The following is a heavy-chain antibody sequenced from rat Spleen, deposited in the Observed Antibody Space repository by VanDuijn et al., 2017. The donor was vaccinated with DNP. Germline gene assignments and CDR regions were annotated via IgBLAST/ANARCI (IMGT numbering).Heavy chain of an antibody. J-gene: IGHJ2*01. CDR2: MWSDGDT. D-gene: IGHD4-3*01. Sequence: QVQLNESGPGLAQPSQTLSLTSSVTGLSLTSYHVHWFRQPPGKRLECMCEMWSDGDTSYNSPVKSRLSISRDTSKSQLFLKMNSLQTEDTATYYCVRDPYNAGFDHWGQGVMVTVSS. V-gene: IGHV2-32*01. CDR1: GLSLTSYH. CDR3: VRDPYNAGFDH.